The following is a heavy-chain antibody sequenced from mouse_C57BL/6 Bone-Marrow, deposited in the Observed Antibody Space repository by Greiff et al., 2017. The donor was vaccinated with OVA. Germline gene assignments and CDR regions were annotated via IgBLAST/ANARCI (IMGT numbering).Heavy chain of an antibody. V-gene: IGHV1-7*01. CDR3: ARSSSGTDY. J-gene: IGHJ2*01. CDR2: INPSSGYT. CDR1: GYTFTSYW. Sequence: VQLQESGAELAKPGASVKLSCKASGYTFTSYWMHWVKQRPGQGLEWIGYINPSSGYTKYNQKFKDKATLTADKSSSKASMQLRSLTYADSAVYYWARSSSGTDYWGQGTTLTVSS. D-gene: IGHD3-2*02.